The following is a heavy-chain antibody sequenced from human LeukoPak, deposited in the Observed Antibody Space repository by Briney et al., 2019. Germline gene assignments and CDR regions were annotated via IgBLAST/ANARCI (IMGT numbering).Heavy chain of an antibody. Sequence: ASVKVSCKASGYTFTGYYMYWVRQAPGQGLEWMGWINPNSGDTNYAQKFQGRVTMTRDTSIFTAYMELSSLRSDDTAVYYCAREPTGSRPLDYWGQGTLVTVSS. CDR1: GYTFTGYY. CDR3: AREPTGSRPLDY. D-gene: IGHD7-27*01. J-gene: IGHJ4*02. CDR2: INPNSGDT. V-gene: IGHV1-2*02.